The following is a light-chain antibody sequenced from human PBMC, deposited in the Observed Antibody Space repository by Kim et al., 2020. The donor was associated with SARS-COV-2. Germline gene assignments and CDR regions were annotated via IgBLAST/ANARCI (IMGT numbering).Light chain of an antibody. J-gene: IGKJ4*01. CDR3: QQRSNWPLT. CDR1: RGVGGS. V-gene: IGKV3-11*01. CDR2: DAS. Sequence: LCDGDRAGPSCTASRGVGGSVAWYQQKPGQAPRLLIYDASNRATGVPARFSGSGSGTDFTLTISSLEPEDFAVYYCQQRSNWPLTFGGGTKVDIK.